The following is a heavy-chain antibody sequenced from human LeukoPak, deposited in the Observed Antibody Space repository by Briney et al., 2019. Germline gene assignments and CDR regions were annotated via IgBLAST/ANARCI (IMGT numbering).Heavy chain of an antibody. V-gene: IGHV3-21*01. Sequence: GGSLRLSCAASGFTFSNAWMNWVRQAPGKGLEWVSSISSSSSYIYYADSVKGRFTISRDNAKNSLYLQMNSLRAEDTAVYYCASENYGDYLRGFDAFDIWGQGTMVTVSS. CDR1: GFTFSNAW. CDR2: ISSSSSYI. D-gene: IGHD4-17*01. J-gene: IGHJ3*02. CDR3: ASENYGDYLRGFDAFDI.